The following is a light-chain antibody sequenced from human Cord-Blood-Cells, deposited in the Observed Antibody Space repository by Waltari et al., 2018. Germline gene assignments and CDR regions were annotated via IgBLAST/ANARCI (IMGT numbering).Light chain of an antibody. V-gene: IGLV3-25*03. CDR2: KDS. J-gene: IGLJ1*01. CDR3: QSADSIGTYV. Sequence: SYELSQPSSVSVSPGQTVRIPCPGQELPQQYTYWDQQKPDQAPALVINKDSERPSALPERFAGSSSGTTVTLTSRGVQAEDEADYYGQSADSIGTYVFGTGTKVTVL. CDR1: ELPQQY.